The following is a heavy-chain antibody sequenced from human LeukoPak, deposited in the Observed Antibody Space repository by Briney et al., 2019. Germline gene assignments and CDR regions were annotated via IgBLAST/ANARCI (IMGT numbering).Heavy chain of an antibody. CDR1: GFSVSSYS. D-gene: IGHD5-18*01. Sequence: GGSLRLSCAASGFSVSSYSMNWVRQAPGQGLGWLSYIVNNGRTIFYADSVKGRFTISRDTVRNLVYLQMNSLSEEDTALYYCARDLGLAYSMDYWGQGTLVTVSS. CDR3: ARDLGLAYSMDY. V-gene: IGHV3-48*02. J-gene: IGHJ4*02. CDR2: IVNNGRTI.